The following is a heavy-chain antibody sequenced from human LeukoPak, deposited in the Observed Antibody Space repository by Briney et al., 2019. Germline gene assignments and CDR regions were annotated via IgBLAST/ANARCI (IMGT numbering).Heavy chain of an antibody. Sequence: GGSLRLSCAASGFIFSDYYMSWIRQAPGKGLDWLPYIDPRGTVIYYADSVRGRFTVSRDNAKNSLYLQMNSLRVEDTAVYYCAKGTVRSCSGPSCYPLDSWGQGTLVTVSS. V-gene: IGHV3-11*01. CDR3: AKGTVRSCSGPSCYPLDS. CDR2: IDPRGTVI. D-gene: IGHD2-15*01. CDR1: GFIFSDYY. J-gene: IGHJ4*02.